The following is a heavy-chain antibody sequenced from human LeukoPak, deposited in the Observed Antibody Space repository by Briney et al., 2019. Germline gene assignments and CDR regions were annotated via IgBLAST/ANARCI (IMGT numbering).Heavy chain of an antibody. V-gene: IGHV3-23*01. CDR3: AKSGITMIVVVTFAHDAFDI. D-gene: IGHD3-22*01. CDR2: ISGSGGST. J-gene: IGHJ3*02. CDR1: GFTFSSYA. Sequence: GSLRLSCAASGFTFSSYAMSWVRQAPGKGLEWVSAISGSGGSTYYADSVKGRFTISRDNSKNTLYLQMNSLRAEDTAVYYCAKSGITMIVVVTFAHDAFDIWGQGTMVTVSS.